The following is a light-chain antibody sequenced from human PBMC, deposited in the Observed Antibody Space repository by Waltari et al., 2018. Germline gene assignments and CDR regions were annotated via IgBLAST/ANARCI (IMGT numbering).Light chain of an antibody. V-gene: IGLV3-27*01. Sequence: SYELTQPSSVSVSPGQTARITRSGDVLAKKYARWFQQKPGQAPVAVIYKDRERPSGIPERFSGSSSGTTVTLTISGLRSEDEAVYYCASWDDSHYVFGTGTKVTVL. CDR1: VLAKKY. J-gene: IGLJ1*01. CDR2: KDR. CDR3: ASWDDSHYV.